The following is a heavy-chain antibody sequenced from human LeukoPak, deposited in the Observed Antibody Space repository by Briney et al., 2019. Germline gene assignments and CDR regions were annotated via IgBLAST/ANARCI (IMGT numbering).Heavy chain of an antibody. Sequence: PGGSLRLSFAASGSTFNSYAMSWVRQAPGKGLEWVSTVSTSGDNTYYADSVKGRFTISRDNSKNTLNLQMNSLRAEDAAVYYCARGYSSDNWGQGTLVTVSS. CDR2: VSTSGDNT. CDR1: GSTFNSYA. D-gene: IGHD2-21*01. CDR3: ARGYSSDN. J-gene: IGHJ4*02. V-gene: IGHV3-23*01.